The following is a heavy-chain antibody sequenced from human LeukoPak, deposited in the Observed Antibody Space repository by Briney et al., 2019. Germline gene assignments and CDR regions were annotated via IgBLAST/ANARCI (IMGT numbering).Heavy chain of an antibody. CDR1: GFTFSSYS. D-gene: IGHD6-19*01. Sequence: GGSLRLSCAASGFTFSSYSMNWVRQAPGKGLEWVSYISSSSSTIYYADSVKGRFTISRDNAKNSLYLQMNSLRAEDTAVYYCARDPKPTYSSGWYPAEYFQHWGQGTLVTVSS. CDR3: ARDPKPTYSSGWYPAEYFQH. V-gene: IGHV3-48*04. CDR2: ISSSSSTI. J-gene: IGHJ1*01.